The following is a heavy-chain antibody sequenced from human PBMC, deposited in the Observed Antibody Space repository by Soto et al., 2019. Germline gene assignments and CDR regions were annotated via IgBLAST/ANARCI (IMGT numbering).Heavy chain of an antibody. Sequence: GGSLRLSCAASGFTFSSYWMSWVRQAPGKGLEWVANIKQNGSNKYYADSVKGRFTISRDNSKNTLYLQMNSLRAEDTAVYYCAKKGYSYGSSSDYWGQGTLVTVSS. CDR1: GFTFSSYW. J-gene: IGHJ4*02. CDR2: IKQNGSNK. V-gene: IGHV3-7*03. CDR3: AKKGYSYGSSSDY. D-gene: IGHD5-18*01.